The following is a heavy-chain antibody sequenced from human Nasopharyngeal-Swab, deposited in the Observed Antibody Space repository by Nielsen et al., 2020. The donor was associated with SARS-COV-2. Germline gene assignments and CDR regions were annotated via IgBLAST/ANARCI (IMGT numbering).Heavy chain of an antibody. Sequence: LSLTCAASGFTFSSYAMRWVLQAPGKGLEWVANIKQDGSENYYVDSMRGRITISRDNAKNSLYLQMNSLRAEDTAVYYCARDGSRFLEWLLAYYFDYWGQGALVTVSS. V-gene: IGHV3-7*03. J-gene: IGHJ4*02. CDR1: GFTFSSYA. CDR3: ARDGSRFLEWLLAYYFDY. D-gene: IGHD3-3*01. CDR2: IKQDGSEN.